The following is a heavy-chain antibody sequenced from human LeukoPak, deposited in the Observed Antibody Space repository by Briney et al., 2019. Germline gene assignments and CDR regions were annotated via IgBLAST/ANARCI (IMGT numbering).Heavy chain of an antibody. CDR3: ARRNYQSRDHAFDI. D-gene: IGHD5-24*01. V-gene: IGHV3-74*01. Sequence: GGSLRLSCAASGFTFSSYWMHWVRQAPGNGLVLVSRINIDGSSTSYADSVNGRFTISRDNAKDTLYLQMNSLRAEDTAVYYCARRNYQSRDHAFDIWGQGKMVTVSS. CDR2: INIDGSST. J-gene: IGHJ3*02. CDR1: GFTFSSYW.